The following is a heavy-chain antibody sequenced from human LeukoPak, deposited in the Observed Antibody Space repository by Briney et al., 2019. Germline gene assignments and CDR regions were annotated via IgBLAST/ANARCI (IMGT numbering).Heavy chain of an antibody. CDR2: IYYSGST. V-gene: IGHV4-39*01. J-gene: IGHJ5*02. D-gene: IGHD3-10*01. CDR1: GGSISSSSYY. CDR3: ASYYYGSGSYYRKRWFDP. Sequence: SETLSLTCTVSGGSISSSSYYWGWIRQPPGKGLEWIGSIYYSGSTYYNPSLKSRVTISVDTSKNQFSLKLCSVTAADTAVYYCASYYYGSGSYYRKRWFDPWGQGTLVTVSS.